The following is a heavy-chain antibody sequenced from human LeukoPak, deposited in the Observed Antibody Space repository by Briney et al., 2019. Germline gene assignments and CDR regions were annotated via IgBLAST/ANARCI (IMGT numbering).Heavy chain of an antibody. J-gene: IGHJ4*02. V-gene: IGHV3-9*01. CDR1: GFTFDDYA. Sequence: SLRLSCAASGFTFDDYAMNWVRQAPGKGLEWVSGFSWNSGSIGYADSVKARFTISRDNAKASLYLQMNSLRAEDTALYYCAKERRRSSSSGLVDYWGQGTLVTVSS. CDR2: FSWNSGSI. D-gene: IGHD6-6*01. CDR3: AKERRRSSSSGLVDY.